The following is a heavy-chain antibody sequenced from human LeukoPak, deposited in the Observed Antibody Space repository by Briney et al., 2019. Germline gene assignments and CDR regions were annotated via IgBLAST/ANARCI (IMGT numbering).Heavy chain of an antibody. CDR3: ARDGLLAVAGIFDC. CDR2: LSTYNGNP. Sequence: ASVKDSCKPSGYSFTRYGISWGRQTPGQGLEWMGWLSTYNGNPNYAQKLQGRVTTTTDTSTSTPYMELRSLRSDDTAVYYCARDGLLAVAGIFDCWGQGTLVTVSS. V-gene: IGHV1-18*04. J-gene: IGHJ4*02. CDR1: GYSFTRYG. D-gene: IGHD6-19*01.